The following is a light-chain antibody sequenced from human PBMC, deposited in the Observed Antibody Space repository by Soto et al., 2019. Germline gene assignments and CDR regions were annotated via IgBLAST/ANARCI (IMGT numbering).Light chain of an antibody. V-gene: IGKV3-20*01. J-gene: IGKJ4*01. CDR2: GAS. CDR3: QQYGSSPLT. CDR1: QSVGSN. Sequence: EIVMTQSPATLSVSPWERATLSCRTSQSVGSNLAWYQQKPGQAPRLLIFGASNRATGVPDRFSGSGSGTDFSLTISRLEPEDFAVYYCQQYGSSPLTFGGGTKVDIK.